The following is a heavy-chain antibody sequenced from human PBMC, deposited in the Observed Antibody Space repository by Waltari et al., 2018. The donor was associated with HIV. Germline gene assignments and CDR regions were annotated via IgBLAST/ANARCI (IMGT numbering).Heavy chain of an antibody. V-gene: IGHV3-7*01. CDR3: SRLSYHAFDL. D-gene: IGHD3-16*02. J-gene: IGHJ3*01. Sequence: EVQLVESGGDLVQPGGSLRLSCAVSGFSFSSFWMSWVRQAPGKGLEWVARMKHDGSEKYYVDSVKGRFTISRDNAKNSLFLQMDSLRAEDTALYYCSRLSYHAFDLWGQGTMVTVSS. CDR2: MKHDGSEK. CDR1: GFSFSSFW.